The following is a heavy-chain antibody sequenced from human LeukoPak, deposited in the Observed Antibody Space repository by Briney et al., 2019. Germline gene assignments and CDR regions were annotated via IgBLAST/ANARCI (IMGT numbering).Heavy chain of an antibody. CDR3: AKDRPMYDYDSNGSLDY. CDR2: ISYDGSNK. Sequence: PGRSLRLSCAASGFTFSYYGMHWVRQAPGKGLEWVAVISYDGSNKYYADSVKGRFTISRDNSKNTLYLQMNSLRAEDTAVYYCAKDRPMYDYDSNGSLDYWGQGTLVTVSS. J-gene: IGHJ4*02. V-gene: IGHV3-30*18. CDR1: GFTFSYYG. D-gene: IGHD3-22*01.